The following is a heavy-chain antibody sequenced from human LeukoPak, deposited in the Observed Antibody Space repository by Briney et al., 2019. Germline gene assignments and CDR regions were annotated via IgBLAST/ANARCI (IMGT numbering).Heavy chain of an antibody. CDR2: ISYDGSNK. CDR3: AKVPYYYDSSGYWDAFDI. Sequence: GGCLRLSCAASGFTFSSYGMHWVRQAPGKGLEWVAVISYDGSNKYYADSVKGRFTISRDNSKNTLYLQMNSLRAEDTAVYYCAKVPYYYDSSGYWDAFDIWGQGTMVTVSS. CDR1: GFTFSSYG. D-gene: IGHD3-22*01. V-gene: IGHV3-30*18. J-gene: IGHJ3*02.